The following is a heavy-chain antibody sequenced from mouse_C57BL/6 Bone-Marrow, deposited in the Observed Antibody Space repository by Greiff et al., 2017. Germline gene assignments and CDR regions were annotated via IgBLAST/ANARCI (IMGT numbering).Heavy chain of an antibody. J-gene: IGHJ2*01. D-gene: IGHD1-1*01. V-gene: IGHV5-6*01. CDR3: ARRGVVALDD. CDR1: GFTFSSYG. Sequence: EVQVVESGGDLVKPGGSLKLSCAASGFTFSSYGMSWVRQTPDKRLEWVATISSGGSYTYYPDNVKGRFTISRDNAKNTLYLQMSSLKSEDTAMYYCARRGVVALDDWGQGTTLTVSA. CDR2: ISSGGSYT.